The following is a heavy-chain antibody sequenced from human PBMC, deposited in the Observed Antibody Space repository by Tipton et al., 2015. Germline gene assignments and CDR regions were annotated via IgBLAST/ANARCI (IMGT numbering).Heavy chain of an antibody. D-gene: IGHD3-3*01. J-gene: IGHJ5*02. CDR2: INHSGST. Sequence: TLSLTCAVYGGSFSGYYWTWIRQPPGKGLEWIGEINHSGSTNYSPSLKSRVNISVDTSKIQFSLKLTSVTAADTAVYYCARTDYDFWSGYYTGWFDPWGQGTLVTVSA. CDR3: ARTDYDFWSGYYTGWFDP. V-gene: IGHV4-34*01. CDR1: GGSFSGYY.